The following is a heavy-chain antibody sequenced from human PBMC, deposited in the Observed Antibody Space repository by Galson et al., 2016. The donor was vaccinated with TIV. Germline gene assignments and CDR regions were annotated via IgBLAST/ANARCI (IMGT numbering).Heavy chain of an antibody. V-gene: IGHV3-33*05. D-gene: IGHD6-19*01. CDR3: ARQWQSYLFDY. CDR1: GFTFSSYD. Sequence: SLRLSCAASGFTFSSYDIHWVRQAPGKGLEWVAIISFDRRDRYYGDSVKGRFTISRDNSKNTLYLQMNSLTAEDTAVYYCARQWQSYLFDYWGQGTLVTVSS. J-gene: IGHJ4*02. CDR2: ISFDRRDR.